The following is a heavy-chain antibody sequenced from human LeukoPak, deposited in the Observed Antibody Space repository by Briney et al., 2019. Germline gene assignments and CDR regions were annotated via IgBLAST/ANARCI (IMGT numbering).Heavy chain of an antibody. CDR3: ARPTKRYCSSTSCYARPAPLDY. D-gene: IGHD2-2*01. Sequence: SVKVSCKASGGTFSSYAIGWVRQAPGQGLEWMGGIIPIFGTANYAQKFQGRVTITADKSTSTAYMELSSLRSEDTAVYYCARPTKRYCSSTSCYARPAPLDYWGQGTLVTVSS. CDR1: GGTFSSYA. J-gene: IGHJ4*02. V-gene: IGHV1-69*06. CDR2: IIPIFGTA.